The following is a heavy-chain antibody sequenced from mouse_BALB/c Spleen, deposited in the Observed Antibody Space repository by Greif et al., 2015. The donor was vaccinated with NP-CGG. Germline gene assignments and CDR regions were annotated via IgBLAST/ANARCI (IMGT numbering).Heavy chain of an antibody. CDR3: ARKFITTATFDY. V-gene: IGHV1-14*01. J-gene: IGHJ2*01. D-gene: IGHD1-2*01. Sequence: EVKLVESGPELVKPGASVKMSCKASGYTFTSYVMHWVKQKPGQGLEWIGYINPYNDGTKYNEKFKGKATLTSDKSSSTAYMELSSLTSEDSAVYYCARKFITTATFDYWGQGTTLTVSS. CDR2: INPYNDGT. CDR1: GYTFTSYV.